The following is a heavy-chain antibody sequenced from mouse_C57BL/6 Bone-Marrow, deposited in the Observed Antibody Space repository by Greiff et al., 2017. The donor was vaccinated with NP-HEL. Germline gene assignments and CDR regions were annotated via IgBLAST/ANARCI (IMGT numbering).Heavy chain of an antibody. CDR3: ARSVLWYFYWYFDV. CDR1: GYSITSDY. J-gene: IGHJ1*03. CDR2: ISYSGST. D-gene: IGHD2-1*01. Sequence: DVKLVESGPGLAKPSQTLSLTCSVTGYSITSDYWNWIRKFPGNKLEYMGYISYSGSTYYNPSLKSRISITRDTSKNQYYLQLNSVTTEDTATYYCARSVLWYFYWYFDVWGTGTTVTVSS. V-gene: IGHV3-8*01.